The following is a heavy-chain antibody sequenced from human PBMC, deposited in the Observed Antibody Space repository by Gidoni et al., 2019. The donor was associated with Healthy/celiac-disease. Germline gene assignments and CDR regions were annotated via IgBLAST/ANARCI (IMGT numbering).Heavy chain of an antibody. CDR2: ISSSSSYT. Sequence: QVQLVESGGGLVKPGGSLRLSCAASGFTFSDYYMSWIRQAPGKGLEWVSYISSSSSYTNYADSVKGRFTISRDNAKNSLYLQMNSLRAEDTAVYYCASAQRRYTFDYWGQGTLVTVSS. V-gene: IGHV3-11*05. CDR1: GFTFSDYY. J-gene: IGHJ4*02. CDR3: ASAQRRYTFDY. D-gene: IGHD3-16*02.